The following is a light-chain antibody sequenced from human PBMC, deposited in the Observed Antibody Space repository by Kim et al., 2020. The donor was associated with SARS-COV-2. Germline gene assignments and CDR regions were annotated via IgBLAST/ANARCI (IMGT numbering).Light chain of an antibody. CDR1: NIGSKS. Sequence: APRQTARITCGGNNIGSKSGHWYQQKPGQAPVLVIYYDSDRPSGIPERFSGSNSGNTATLTISRVEAGDEADYYCQVWDSSSDHRVFGGGTKLTVL. CDR2: YDS. J-gene: IGLJ3*02. CDR3: QVWDSSSDHRV. V-gene: IGLV3-21*04.